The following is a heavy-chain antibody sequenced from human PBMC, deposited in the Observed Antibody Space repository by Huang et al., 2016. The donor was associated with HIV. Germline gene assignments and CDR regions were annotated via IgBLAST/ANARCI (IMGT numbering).Heavy chain of an antibody. J-gene: IGHJ3*02. CDR3: ARDPKYHRIGYYRQRRGIDI. CDR1: GYTFTSYG. Sequence: QIQLMQSGPELKQPGASVKVSCKASGYTFTSYGITWVRKAPGQGPEWMGWIRASSGDTEYAQKFQGRVTLTTDTSTNIAYMELRSLRADDTAKYYCARDPKYHRIGYYRQRRGIDIWGQGTMVIVSS. D-gene: IGHD3-22*01. CDR2: IRASSGDT. V-gene: IGHV1-18*01.